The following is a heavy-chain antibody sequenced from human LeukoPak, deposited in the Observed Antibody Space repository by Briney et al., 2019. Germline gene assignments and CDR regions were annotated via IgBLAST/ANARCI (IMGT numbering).Heavy chain of an antibody. V-gene: IGHV5-51*01. CDR3: ARRLVQYYGMDV. J-gene: IGHJ6*02. Sequence: HGESLKISCKGSGYSFTSYWIAWVRQMPGKGLEWMGIIYPGDSDTSYSPSFQGQVTITADKSVSTAYLQWSSLKASDTAMYYCARRLVQYYGMDVWGQGTTVTVSS. CDR2: IYPGDSDT. D-gene: IGHD5-12*01. CDR1: GYSFTSYW.